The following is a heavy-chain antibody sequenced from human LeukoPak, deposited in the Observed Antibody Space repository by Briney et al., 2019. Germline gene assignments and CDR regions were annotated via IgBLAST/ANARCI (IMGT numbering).Heavy chain of an antibody. CDR1: GFTFSNNA. Sequence: GGSLRLSCAASGFTFSNNAMSWVRQAPGKGLEWVSAISGSGGNTYYADSVKGRFTISRDNSKNKLFLQMNGLRAEDTAVYYCAKEAQGCSITSCYFDSWGQGNLVTVSS. CDR3: AKEAQGCSITSCYFDS. V-gene: IGHV3-23*01. CDR2: ISGSGGNT. J-gene: IGHJ4*02. D-gene: IGHD2-2*01.